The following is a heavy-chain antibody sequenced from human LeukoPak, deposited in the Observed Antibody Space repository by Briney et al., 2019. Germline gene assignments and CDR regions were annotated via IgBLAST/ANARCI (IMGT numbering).Heavy chain of an antibody. V-gene: IGHV4-59*01. J-gene: IGHJ5*02. Sequence: SETLSLTCTVSSGSISSYYWSWIRQPPGKGLEWIGYIYYSGSTNYNPSLKSRVTISVDTSKNQFSLKLSSVIAADTAVYYCARGPLGAPAGNWFDPWGQGTLVTVSS. CDR1: SGSISSYY. D-gene: IGHD1-26*01. CDR2: IYYSGST. CDR3: ARGPLGAPAGNWFDP.